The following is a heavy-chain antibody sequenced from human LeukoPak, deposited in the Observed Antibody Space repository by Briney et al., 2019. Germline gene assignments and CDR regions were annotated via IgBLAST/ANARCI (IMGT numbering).Heavy chain of an antibody. CDR1: GFTFSSYE. Sequence: GGSLRLSCAASGFTFSSYEMNWVRQAPGKGLEWVPYISSSGSTIYYADSVKGRFTISRDNAKNSLYLQMNSLRAEDTAVYYCARTGYYYYYVDVWGKGTTVTISS. CDR2: ISSSGSTI. J-gene: IGHJ6*03. V-gene: IGHV3-48*03. CDR3: ARTGYYYYYVDV.